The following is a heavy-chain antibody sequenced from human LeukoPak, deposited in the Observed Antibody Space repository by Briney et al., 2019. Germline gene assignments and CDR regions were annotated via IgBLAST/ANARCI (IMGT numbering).Heavy chain of an antibody. CDR1: GFTVSTNY. V-gene: IGHV3-53*01. J-gene: IGHJ4*02. CDR2: IYSGGNT. CDR3: ARDRVNWNDVGGLFDY. D-gene: IGHD1-1*01. Sequence: PEGSLRLSCAASGFTVSTNYMSWVRQAPGKGLEWVSLIYSGGNTYYADSVKGRFTISRGNSKNTLYLQMNSLSAEDTAVYYCARDRVNWNDVGGLFDYWGQGTLVTVSS.